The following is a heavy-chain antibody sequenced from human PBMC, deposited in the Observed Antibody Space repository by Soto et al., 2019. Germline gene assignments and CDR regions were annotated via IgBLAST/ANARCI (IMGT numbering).Heavy chain of an antibody. CDR1: GVSVSSSRYY. CDR3: ARGIEGWYQGRYYYGMDV. CDR2: IYYSGST. Sequence: SATLSLTCTISGVSVSSSRYYWIWIRQPQGKGLEWIGYIYYSGSTNYTPSLKSRVTISVDTSKNQFSLKLSSVTAADTAVYYCARGIEGWYQGRYYYGMDVWCQGTTVT. D-gene: IGHD6-19*01. J-gene: IGHJ6*02. V-gene: IGHV4-61*01.